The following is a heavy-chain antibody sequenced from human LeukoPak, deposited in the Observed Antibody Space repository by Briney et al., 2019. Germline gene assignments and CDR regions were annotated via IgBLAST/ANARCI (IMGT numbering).Heavy chain of an antibody. Sequence: PSETLSLTCTVSGASISSDYWSWVRQPPGKGLERIGEIFHSGNTNYNPTLKSRVTISVDKSKNQFSLKLTSVTAADTAVYYCATNGWYSVDYWGQGTLVTVSS. D-gene: IGHD6-19*01. V-gene: IGHV4-4*02. CDR1: GASISSDY. J-gene: IGHJ4*02. CDR3: ATNGWYSVDY. CDR2: IFHSGNT.